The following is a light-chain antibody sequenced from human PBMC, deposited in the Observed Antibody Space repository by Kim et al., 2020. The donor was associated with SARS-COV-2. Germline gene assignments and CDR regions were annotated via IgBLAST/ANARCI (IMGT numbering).Light chain of an antibody. CDR2: DAS. Sequence: EIVLTQSPATLSLSPGERATLSCRASHSIGNSLAWYQQKPGQTPRLLIHDASNGATDIPARFSGSGSGTDFTLTISSLEPEDFAVYFCQQRSSWPPTSGQGTRLEIK. CDR1: HSIGNS. J-gene: IGKJ5*01. V-gene: IGKV3-11*01. CDR3: QQRSSWPPT.